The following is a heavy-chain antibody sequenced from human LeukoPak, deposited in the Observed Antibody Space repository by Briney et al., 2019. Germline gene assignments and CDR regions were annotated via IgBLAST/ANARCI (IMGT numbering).Heavy chain of an antibody. D-gene: IGHD1-26*01. V-gene: IGHV1-24*01. CDR3: ATEWNSGSYYDNNWFDP. Sequence: ASVKVSCKVSGYILTELSMHWVRQAPGKGLEWMGGFDPEDGETIYAQKFQGRVTMTEDTSTDTAYMDLSSLRSEDTAAYYCATEWNSGSYYDNNWFDPWGQGTLVTVSS. CDR1: GYILTELS. CDR2: FDPEDGET. J-gene: IGHJ5*02.